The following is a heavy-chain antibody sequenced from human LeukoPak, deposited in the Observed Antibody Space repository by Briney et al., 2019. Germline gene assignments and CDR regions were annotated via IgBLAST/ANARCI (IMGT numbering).Heavy chain of an antibody. CDR2: IHLSGST. J-gene: IGHJ2*01. V-gene: IGHV4-59*11. Sequence: PSETLSLTCTVSGGSISFHYWSWIRQPPGKGLEWIGYIHLSGSTYYAPSLRSRVTISGDTSKNQFSLRLNSVTAADTAVYYCARGGVWYFDLWGRGTLVTVSS. D-gene: IGHD3-16*01. CDR3: ARGGVWYFDL. CDR1: GGSISFHY.